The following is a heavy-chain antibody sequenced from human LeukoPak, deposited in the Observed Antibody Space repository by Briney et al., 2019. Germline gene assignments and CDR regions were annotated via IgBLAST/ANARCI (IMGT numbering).Heavy chain of an antibody. CDR2: IYSGGST. V-gene: IGHV3-66*02. CDR3: AIWAVTRSAFDI. Sequence: PGGSLRLSCAASGFTVSSNYMSWVRQAPGKWLEWVSVIYSGGSTYYADSVKGRFTISRDNSKNTLYLQMNSLRAEDTAVYYCAIWAVTRSAFDIWGQGTIVTVSS. D-gene: IGHD2-2*01. CDR1: GFTVSSNY. J-gene: IGHJ3*02.